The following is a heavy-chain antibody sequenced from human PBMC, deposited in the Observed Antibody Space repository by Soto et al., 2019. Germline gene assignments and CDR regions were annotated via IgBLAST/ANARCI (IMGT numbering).Heavy chain of an antibody. V-gene: IGHV4-38-2*01. CDR2: IYHSGSS. D-gene: IGHD5-12*01. CDR1: GYSIGRDYF. CDR3: ARGGYSGYDRYYFDI. Sequence: SETLSLTCAVSGYSIGRDYFWGWIRQPPGKGLEWIASIYHSGSSYFNPSVKSRVTISVDTSKNQFSLRLNSVTAADTAMYYCARGGYSGYDRYYFDIWGQGTLGTVSA. J-gene: IGHJ4*02.